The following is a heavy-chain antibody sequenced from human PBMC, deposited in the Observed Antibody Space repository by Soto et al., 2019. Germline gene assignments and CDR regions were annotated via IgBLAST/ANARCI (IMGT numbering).Heavy chain of an antibody. D-gene: IGHD3-10*01. CDR2: IYNSGST. V-gene: IGHV4-4*08. Sequence: QVQLQESGPGLVKPSETLSLTCTVSGGSISSYYWTWIRQPPGKGLEWIGFIYNSGSTHYNPSLRGLVSISXXTXKXXFALKLRSVAAADTAVYYCASMGYHYGSGSYTLDYWGQGTLVTVSS. CDR1: GGSISSYY. CDR3: ASMGYHYGSGSYTLDY. J-gene: IGHJ4*02.